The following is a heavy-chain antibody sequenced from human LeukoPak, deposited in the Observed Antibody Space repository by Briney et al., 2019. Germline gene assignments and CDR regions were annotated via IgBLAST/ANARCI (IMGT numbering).Heavy chain of an antibody. CDR1: GFTFSGYT. CDR3: AKDRDSSGYNDY. V-gene: IGHV3-30-3*01. Sequence: GGSLRLSCAASGFTFSGYTLHWVRQAPGKGLEWVAVISYDESTIYYADSVKGRFTISRDNSKSTLYLQMNSLRGEDTAVYYCAKDRDSSGYNDYWGQGTLVTVSS. D-gene: IGHD3-22*01. J-gene: IGHJ4*02. CDR2: ISYDESTI.